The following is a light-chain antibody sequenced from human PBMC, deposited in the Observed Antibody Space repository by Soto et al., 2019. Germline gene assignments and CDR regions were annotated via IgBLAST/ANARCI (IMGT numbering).Light chain of an antibody. CDR2: AAS. CDR1: QSISRY. CDR3: QQSYEIPLT. V-gene: IGKV1-39*01. Sequence: DLQMTQSPSSLSASVGDRVTITCRASQSISRYLNWYQQIPGKAPKLLIYAASTLQSGVPSRFSGRGSGTDFTLTISSLQPEDFATYYCQQSYEIPLTFGEGTKVEIK. J-gene: IGKJ4*01.